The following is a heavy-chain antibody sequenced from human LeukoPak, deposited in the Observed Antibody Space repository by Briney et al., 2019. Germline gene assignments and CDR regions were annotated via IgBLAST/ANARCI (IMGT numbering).Heavy chain of an antibody. Sequence: GGSLRLSCAASGFTFSSYWMNWVRQAPGKGLEWVANIKQDGSEKYYVDSVKGRFTISRDNAKNSLYLQMNSLRAEDTAVYYCARDRYLYCSGGSCYPAYFDYWGQGTLVTVSS. D-gene: IGHD2-15*01. J-gene: IGHJ4*02. CDR2: IKQDGSEK. CDR1: GFTFSSYW. CDR3: ARDRYLYCSGGSCYPAYFDY. V-gene: IGHV3-7*03.